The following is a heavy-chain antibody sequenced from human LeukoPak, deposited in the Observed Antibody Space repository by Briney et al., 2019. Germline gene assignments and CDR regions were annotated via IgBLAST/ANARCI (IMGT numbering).Heavy chain of an antibody. Sequence: ASVKVSCKTSGYTFTAYYMHWVRQAPGQGLEWMGWINPNSGGTNYAQKFQGRVTITADESTSTAYMELSSLRSEDTAVYYCARGFSSWRTVYYFDYWGQGTLVTVSS. CDR1: GYTFTAYY. J-gene: IGHJ4*02. CDR2: INPNSGGT. D-gene: IGHD6-13*01. CDR3: ARGFSSWRTVYYFDY. V-gene: IGHV1-2*02.